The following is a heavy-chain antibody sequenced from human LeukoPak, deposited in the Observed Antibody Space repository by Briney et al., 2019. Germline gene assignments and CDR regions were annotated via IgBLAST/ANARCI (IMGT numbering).Heavy chain of an antibody. V-gene: IGHV4-59*01. Sequence: KPSETLSLTCTVSGGFISSYYWSWIRQPPGKGLEWIGYIYYSGSTNYNPSLKSRVTLSVDTSKNQFSLKLSSVTAADTAVYYCAREVGATAFDIWGQGTMVTVSS. CDR1: GGFISSYY. CDR3: AREVGATAFDI. CDR2: IYYSGST. J-gene: IGHJ3*02. D-gene: IGHD1-26*01.